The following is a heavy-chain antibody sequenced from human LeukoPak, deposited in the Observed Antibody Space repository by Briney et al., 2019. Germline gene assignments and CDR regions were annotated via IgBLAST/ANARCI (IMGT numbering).Heavy chain of an antibody. J-gene: IGHJ3*02. Sequence: ASVKVSCQASGGTFSSYAISWVRQAPGQGLEWMGGIIPIFGTANYAQKFQGRVTITADKSTSTAYMELSSLRSEDTAVYYCARDRNGYTPSAFDIWGQGTMVTVSS. D-gene: IGHD5-24*01. CDR1: GGTFSSYA. CDR3: ARDRNGYTPSAFDI. V-gene: IGHV1-69*06. CDR2: IIPIFGTA.